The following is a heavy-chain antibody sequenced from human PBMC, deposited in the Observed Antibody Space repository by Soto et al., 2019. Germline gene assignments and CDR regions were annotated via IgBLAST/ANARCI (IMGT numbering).Heavy chain of an antibody. D-gene: IGHD1-26*01. Sequence: GGSLRLSCASSGFPFSNYAMSWIRQAPGKGLEWVSTIRETGNTYYADSVRGRFATSRDNSENTLYLQMSSLRAEDTAVYYCAKQQMGVIRALDYWGQGTLVTVSS. CDR3: AKQQMGVIRALDY. J-gene: IGHJ4*02. CDR2: IRETGNT. V-gene: IGHV3-23*01. CDR1: GFPFSNYA.